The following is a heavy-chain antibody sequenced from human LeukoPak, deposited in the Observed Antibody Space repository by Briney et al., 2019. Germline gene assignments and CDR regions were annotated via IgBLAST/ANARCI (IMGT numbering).Heavy chain of an antibody. V-gene: IGHV3-30*18. J-gene: IGHJ6*02. Sequence: GGSLRLSCAASGFTFSSYGMHWVRRAPGKGLEWVAVISYDGSNKYYADSVKGRFTISRDNSKNTLYLQMNSLRAEDTAVYYCAKRPGYCSGGSCYYYYGMDVWGQGTTVTVSS. D-gene: IGHD2-15*01. CDR3: AKRPGYCSGGSCYYYYGMDV. CDR1: GFTFSSYG. CDR2: ISYDGSNK.